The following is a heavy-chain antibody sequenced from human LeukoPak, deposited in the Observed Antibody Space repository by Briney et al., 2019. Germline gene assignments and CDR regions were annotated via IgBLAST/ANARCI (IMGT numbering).Heavy chain of an antibody. Sequence: ASVKVSCKTSGYIFTNYGVSWVRQAPGQGLEWMGWINVYNGRTIYAQEFQGRVTLTTDTSTSTAHMDLRSLRSDDTAVYYCVRVRDYYDSSGYDDAFDIWGQGTMVTVSS. V-gene: IGHV1-18*01. CDR3: VRVRDYYDSSGYDDAFDI. CDR2: INVYNGRT. J-gene: IGHJ3*02. D-gene: IGHD3-22*01. CDR1: GYIFTNYG.